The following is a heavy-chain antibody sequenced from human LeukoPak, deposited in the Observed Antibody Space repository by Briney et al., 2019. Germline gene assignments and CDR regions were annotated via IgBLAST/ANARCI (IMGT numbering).Heavy chain of an antibody. Sequence: ASVKVSCKASGYTFTSYGISWVRQAPGQGLEWMGGIIPIFGTANYAQKFQGRVTITADESTSTAYMELSSLRSEDTAVYYCARGGPSVWLPSVWNWFDPWGQGTLVTVSS. V-gene: IGHV1-69*13. CDR3: ARGGPSVWLPSVWNWFDP. CDR2: IIPIFGTA. D-gene: IGHD5-12*01. J-gene: IGHJ5*02. CDR1: GYTFTSYG.